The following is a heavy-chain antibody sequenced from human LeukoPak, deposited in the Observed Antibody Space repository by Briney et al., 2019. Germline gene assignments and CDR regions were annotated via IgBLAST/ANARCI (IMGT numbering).Heavy chain of an antibody. CDR3: AHAIYYGSGSYYNVWFDP. D-gene: IGHD3-10*01. Sequence: ESGPTLVKPTQTLTLTCTFSGFSLSTSGVGVGWIRQPPGKALEWLALIYWDDDKRYRPSVKSRLTITKDASKKQVVLTMTNMDPVDTATYYCAHAIYYGSGSYYNVWFDPWGQGTLVTVSS. CDR1: GFSLSTSGVG. J-gene: IGHJ5*02. V-gene: IGHV2-5*02. CDR2: IYWDDDK.